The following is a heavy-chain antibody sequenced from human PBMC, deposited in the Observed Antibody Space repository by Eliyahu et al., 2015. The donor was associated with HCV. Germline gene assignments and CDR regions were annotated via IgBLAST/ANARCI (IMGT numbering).Heavy chain of an antibody. CDR1: EFTFXSYS. D-gene: IGHD3-9*01. J-gene: IGHJ4*02. Sequence: EVQLVESGGGLVQPGGSLRLSCKASEFTFXSYSMNWVRQAPGKGLGWVSYISSGSRTIYYADSVRGRFTISRDDVKNSLYLQMSGLRAEDTAVYYCARDYYNILTGFYPADYWGRGTLVTVSS. CDR3: ARDYYNILTGFYPADY. CDR2: ISSGSRTI. V-gene: IGHV3-48*01.